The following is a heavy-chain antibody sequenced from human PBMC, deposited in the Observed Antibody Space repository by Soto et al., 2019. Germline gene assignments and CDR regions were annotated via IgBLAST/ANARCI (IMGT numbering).Heavy chain of an antibody. CDR2: INQDGSEK. V-gene: IGHV3-7*01. J-gene: IGHJ3*02. Sequence: VQLVESGGGLVQPGGSLRLSCAASGFTFSNYWFTWVRQAPGKVLEWVANINQDGSEKYYVDSVKGRFTISIDNAYSSVDLQMNSRRAEDTAVYYCARPLGWRDAFDIWGQGTMVSVSS. CDR1: GFTFSNYW. CDR3: ARPLGWRDAFDI. D-gene: IGHD6-19*01.